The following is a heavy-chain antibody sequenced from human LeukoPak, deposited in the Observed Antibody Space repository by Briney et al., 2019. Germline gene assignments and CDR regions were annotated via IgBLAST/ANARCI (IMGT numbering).Heavy chain of an antibody. D-gene: IGHD3-22*01. CDR2: ISSSGSTI. Sequence: GGSLRLSCAASGFTFSSYEMNWVRQAPGKGLEWVSYISSSGSTIYYADSVKGRFTISRDNAKNSLYLQMNSLRAEDTAVYYCARDHHRRLYDSQARDTFDLWGQGTMVTVSS. CDR1: GFTFSSYE. CDR3: ARDHHRRLYDSQARDTFDL. V-gene: IGHV3-48*03. J-gene: IGHJ3*01.